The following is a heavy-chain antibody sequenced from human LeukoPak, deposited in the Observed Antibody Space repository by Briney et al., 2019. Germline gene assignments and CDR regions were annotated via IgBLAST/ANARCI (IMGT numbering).Heavy chain of an antibody. CDR1: GGSISSYY. CDR3: ARGGYSGYDFLFDY. V-gene: IGHV4-59*01. CDR2: IYYSGST. D-gene: IGHD5-12*01. J-gene: IGHJ4*02. Sequence: SETLSLTCTVSGGSISSYYWSWIRQPPGKGLEWIGYIYYSGSTNYNPSLKSRVTTSVDTSKNQFSLKLSSVTAADTAVYYCARGGYSGYDFLFDYWGQGTLVTVSS.